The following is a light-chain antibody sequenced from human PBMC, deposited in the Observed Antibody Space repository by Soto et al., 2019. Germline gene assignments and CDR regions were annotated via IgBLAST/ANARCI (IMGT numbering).Light chain of an antibody. CDR2: DNY. V-gene: IGLV1-51*01. CDR3: GTWDSSLSVVV. J-gene: IGLJ2*01. Sequence: QSVLTQPPSVSAAPGQKVTISCSGSSSKIGNNYVSWYQQLPGTAPKLLIYDNYKRPSGIPDRFSASTSGTSPALAITGLQTGDEADYYCGTWDSSLSVVVFGGGTQLTVL. CDR1: SSKIGNNY.